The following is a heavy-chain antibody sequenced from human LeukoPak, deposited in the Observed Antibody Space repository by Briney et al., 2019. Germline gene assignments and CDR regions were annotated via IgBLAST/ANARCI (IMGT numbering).Heavy chain of an antibody. CDR3: AKVVGATGSDY. Sequence: QAGGSLRLSCAASGFTFSSYGMHWVRQAPGKGLEWVAVISYDGSNKYYADSVKGRFTISRDNSKNTLYLQMNSLRAEDTAVYYCAKVVGATGSDYWGQGTLVTVSS. CDR1: GFTFSSYG. V-gene: IGHV3-30*18. CDR2: ISYDGSNK. D-gene: IGHD1-26*01. J-gene: IGHJ4*02.